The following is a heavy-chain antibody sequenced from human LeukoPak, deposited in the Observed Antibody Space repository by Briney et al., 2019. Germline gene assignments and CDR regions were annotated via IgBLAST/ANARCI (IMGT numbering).Heavy chain of an antibody. Sequence: GSLRLSCAASGFTFSSYGMHWVRQAPGKGLEWVAVISYDGSNKYYADSVKGRFTISRDNSKNTLYLQMNSLRAEDTAVYYCAKDLEYQRLYAPPRYYYYYGMDVWGQGTTVTVSS. CDR2: ISYDGSNK. D-gene: IGHD2-2*02. CDR3: AKDLEYQRLYAPPRYYYYYGMDV. J-gene: IGHJ6*02. CDR1: GFTFSSYG. V-gene: IGHV3-30*18.